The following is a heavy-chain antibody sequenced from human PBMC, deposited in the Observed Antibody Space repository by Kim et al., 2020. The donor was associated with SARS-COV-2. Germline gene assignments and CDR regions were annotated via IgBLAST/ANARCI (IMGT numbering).Heavy chain of an antibody. Sequence: GGSLRLSCAASGFTFSSYGMHWVRQAPGKGLEWVAVISYDGSNKYYADSVKGRFTISRDNSKNTLYLQMNSLRAEDTAVYSCASVGSYWGQGTLVTVSS. CDR3: ASVGSY. CDR2: ISYDGSNK. J-gene: IGHJ4*02. V-gene: IGHV3-30*03. CDR1: GFTFSSYG.